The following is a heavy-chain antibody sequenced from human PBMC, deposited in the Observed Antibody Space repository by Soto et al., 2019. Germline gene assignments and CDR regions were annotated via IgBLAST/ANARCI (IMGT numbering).Heavy chain of an antibody. CDR3: AHSQQLFRASFDY. D-gene: IGHD6-13*01. Sequence: QITLKESGPTLVKPTQTLTLTCTFSGFSLSNSGVGVGWIRQPPGKALEWLGLIYWHDDKRYSPFLTSRVTNTKATTKNQVVLTMTSMDPVVTATYYCAHSQQLFRASFDYWGQGTLVTVSS. CDR1: GFSLSNSGVG. V-gene: IGHV2-5*01. CDR2: IYWHDDK. J-gene: IGHJ4*02.